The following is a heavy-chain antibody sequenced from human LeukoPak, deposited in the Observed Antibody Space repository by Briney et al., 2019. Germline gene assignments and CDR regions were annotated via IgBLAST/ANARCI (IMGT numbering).Heavy chain of an antibody. CDR2: ISAYNGNT. V-gene: IGHV1-18*01. CDR3: ARGALIAVAGTAEYFQH. J-gene: IGHJ1*01. CDR1: GYSLTSHG. Sequence: ASVKVSCKASGYSLTSHGISWVRQAPGPGLEWIGWISAYNGNTNYAQKLQGRVTMTTDTSTGTAYMELRSLRSDDTAVSYCARGALIAVAGTAEYFQHWGQGTLVTVSS. D-gene: IGHD6-19*01.